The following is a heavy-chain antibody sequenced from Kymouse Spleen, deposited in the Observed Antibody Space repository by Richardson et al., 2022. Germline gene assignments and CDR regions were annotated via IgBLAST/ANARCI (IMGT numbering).Heavy chain of an antibody. CDR3: ARDRGCSSTSCYADYYYGMDV. Sequence: QVQLQESGPGLVKPSQTLSLTCTVSGGSISSGGYYWSWIRQHPGKGLEWIGYIYYSGSTYYNPSLKSRVTISVDTSKNQFSLKLSSVTAADTAVYYCARDRGCSSTSCYADYYYGMDVWGQGTTVTVSS. CDR2: IYYSGST. J-gene: IGHJ6*02. D-gene: IGHD2-2*02. V-gene: IGHV4-31*03. CDR1: GGSISSGGYY.